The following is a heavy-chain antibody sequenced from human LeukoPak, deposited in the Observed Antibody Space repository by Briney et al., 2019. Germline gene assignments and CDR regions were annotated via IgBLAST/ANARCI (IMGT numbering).Heavy chain of an antibody. D-gene: IGHD5-18*01. J-gene: IGHJ4*02. CDR1: GGSISSHY. CDR2: ISYSGTT. Sequence: SETLSLTCTVSGGSISSHYWGWIRQPPGKGLEWIGYISYSGTTNYNTSLKSRVTISVDTPKNQFSLTLSSVSDADTAVYYCVRAPGGYSYGALYYFDCWGQGTLVTVSS. CDR3: VRAPGGYSYGALYYFDC. V-gene: IGHV4-59*11.